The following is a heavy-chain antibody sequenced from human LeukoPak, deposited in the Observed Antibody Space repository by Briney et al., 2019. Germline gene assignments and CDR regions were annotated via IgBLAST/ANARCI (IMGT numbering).Heavy chain of an antibody. CDR2: ISATGGTI. J-gene: IGHJ6*03. V-gene: IGHV3-48*01. Sequence: PGGSLRLSCAASGFTFSSNGMNWVRQAPGKGLEWVSYISATGGTIYYADSVKGRFTISRDNSKSTLYLEMNGLRAEDTAVYYCASDYPRYYFYMDVWGKGTTVTVSS. CDR1: GFTFSSNG. CDR3: ASDYPRYYFYMDV.